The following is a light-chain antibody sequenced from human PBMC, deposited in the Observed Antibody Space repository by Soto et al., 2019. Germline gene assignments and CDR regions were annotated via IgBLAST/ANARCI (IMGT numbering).Light chain of an antibody. CDR2: DAS. V-gene: IGKV3-15*01. J-gene: IGKJ1*01. CDR1: QSVGTK. CDR3: QHYNGWPPET. Sequence: EIAMTQSPATLSVSPGERAALSCRASQSVGTKLAWYQQRPGQAPRLLIYDASARAPGIPARFSGSGSGTEFTLTISSLQSEDFAVYYCQHYNGWPPETFGQGTKVDI.